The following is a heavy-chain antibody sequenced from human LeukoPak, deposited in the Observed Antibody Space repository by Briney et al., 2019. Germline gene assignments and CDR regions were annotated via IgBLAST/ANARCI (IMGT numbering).Heavy chain of an antibody. J-gene: IGHJ6*02. CDR1: GGSVSSGSYY. CDR3: AREWYCSSTSCYVNYYYGMDV. Sequence: SETLSLTCTVSGGSVSSGSYYWSWIRQPPGKGLEWIGYIYYSGSTNYNPSPKSRVTISVDTSKNQFSLKLSSVTAADTAVYYCAREWYCSSTSCYVNYYYGMDVWGQGTTVTVSS. CDR2: IYYSGST. V-gene: IGHV4-61*01. D-gene: IGHD2-2*01.